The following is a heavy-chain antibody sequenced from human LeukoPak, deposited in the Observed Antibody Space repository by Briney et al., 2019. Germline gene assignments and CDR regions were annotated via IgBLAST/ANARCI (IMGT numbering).Heavy chain of an antibody. CDR3: ARNLRQWLRFYYYMDV. Sequence: MSSETLSLTCAVYGESFSGYYWSWIRQPPGKGLEWIGEINHSGSTNYNPSLKSRVTISVDTSKNQFSLKLSSVTAADTAVYYCARNLRQWLRFYYYMDVWGKGTTVTVSS. J-gene: IGHJ6*03. CDR2: INHSGST. D-gene: IGHD5-12*01. V-gene: IGHV4-34*01. CDR1: GESFSGYY.